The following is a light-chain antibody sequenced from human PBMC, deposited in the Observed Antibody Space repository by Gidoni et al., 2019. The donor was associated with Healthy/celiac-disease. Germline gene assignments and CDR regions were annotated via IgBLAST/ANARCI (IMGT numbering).Light chain of an antibody. Sequence: DIQMTQSPSTLSASVGDRVTITCRASQSISSGLAWYQQKSGKAPKLLIYKAFSLESGVPSRFSGSGSGTEFTLTISSLQPDDFATYYCQQYDSYQATFGQGTKVEIK. CDR3: QQYDSYQAT. V-gene: IGKV1-5*03. CDR1: QSISSG. J-gene: IGKJ1*01. CDR2: KAF.